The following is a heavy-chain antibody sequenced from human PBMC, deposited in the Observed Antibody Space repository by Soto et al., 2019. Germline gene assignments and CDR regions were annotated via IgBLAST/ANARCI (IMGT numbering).Heavy chain of an antibody. J-gene: IGHJ5*02. CDR2: INHSGST. V-gene: IGHV4-34*01. Sequence: SETLSLTCAVYGGSFSGYHWSWIRQPPGKGLEWIGEINHSGSTNYNPSLKSRVTISVDTSKNQFSLKLSSVTAADTAVYYCARNWYGIAAASRLNYNWFDPWGQGTLVTVSS. CDR3: ARNWYGIAAASRLNYNWFDP. CDR1: GGSFSGYH. D-gene: IGHD6-13*01.